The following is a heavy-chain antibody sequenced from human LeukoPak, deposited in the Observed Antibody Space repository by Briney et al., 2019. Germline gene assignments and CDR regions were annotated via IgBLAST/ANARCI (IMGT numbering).Heavy chain of an antibody. J-gene: IGHJ4*02. Sequence: SGGSLRLSCAASGFTFSTYAMSWVRQAPGKGLEWVSCINGRGVSTYYADSVKGRFTISRDNSKKTQYLQMSSLRSDDTAIYYCAREAYYVCSGSLDYWGQGTLVTVSS. CDR2: INGRGVST. CDR1: GFTFSTYA. V-gene: IGHV3-23*01. CDR3: AREAYYVCSGSLDY. D-gene: IGHD3-22*01.